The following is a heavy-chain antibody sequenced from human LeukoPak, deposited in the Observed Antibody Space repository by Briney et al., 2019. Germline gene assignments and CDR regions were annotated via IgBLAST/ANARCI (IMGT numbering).Heavy chain of an antibody. CDR1: GGSISSYY. CDR2: IYYSGST. J-gene: IGHJ3*02. D-gene: IGHD3-22*01. Sequence: SETLSLTCTVSGGSISSYYWSWIRQPPGKGLEWIGYIYYSGSTNYNPSLKSRVTISVDTSKNQFSLKLSSVTAADTAVYYCARDLLAYYYDSSGPRADAFDIWGQGTMVTVS. V-gene: IGHV4-59*01. CDR3: ARDLLAYYYDSSGPRADAFDI.